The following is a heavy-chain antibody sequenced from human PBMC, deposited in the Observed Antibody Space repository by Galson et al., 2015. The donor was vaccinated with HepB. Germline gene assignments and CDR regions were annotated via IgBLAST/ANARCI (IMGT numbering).Heavy chain of an antibody. CDR1: GFTFSSYA. V-gene: IGHV3-30-3*01. J-gene: IGHJ3*02. CDR3: ARDYRGYSYGPDAFDI. D-gene: IGHD5-18*01. Sequence: SLRLSCAASGFTFSSYAMHWVRQAPGKGLEWVAVISYDGSNKYYADSVKGRFTISRDNSKNTLYLQMNSLRAEDTAVYYCARDYRGYSYGPDAFDIWGQGTMATVSS. CDR2: ISYDGSNK.